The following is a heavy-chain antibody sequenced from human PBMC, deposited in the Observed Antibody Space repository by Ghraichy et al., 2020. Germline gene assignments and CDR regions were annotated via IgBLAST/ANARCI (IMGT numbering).Heavy chain of an antibody. V-gene: IGHV3-7*01. CDR3: ARAGTMAPETLDY. CDR1: GFTFSNYW. CDR2: IKEDGSVK. D-gene: IGHD3-10*01. J-gene: IGHJ4*02. Sequence: ESLNISCAPSGFTFSNYWMSWVRQAPGKGLEWVGHIKEDGSVKNYVDSVKGRFSISRDNAKNSVDLRMNSLTAEDTAVYYCARAGTMAPETLDYWGQGTLVTVSS.